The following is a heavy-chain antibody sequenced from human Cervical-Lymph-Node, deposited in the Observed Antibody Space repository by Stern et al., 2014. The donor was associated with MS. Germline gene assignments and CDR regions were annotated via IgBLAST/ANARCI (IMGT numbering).Heavy chain of an antibody. CDR3: SRDRCGGECYPLDYYGLDV. D-gene: IGHD2-21*01. CDR1: EFTFRNYA. CDR2: MRYDGTSA. Sequence: QVQLVESGGGVVQPGRSLRLSCEASEFTFRNYAMHWVRQAPGKGLEWVAVMRYDGTSATYADSVKGRFTVSRDNSRNTLYLQMNSLRVEDTAVYYCSRDRCGGECYPLDYYGLDVWGQGTTVTVS. J-gene: IGHJ6*02. V-gene: IGHV3-33*01.